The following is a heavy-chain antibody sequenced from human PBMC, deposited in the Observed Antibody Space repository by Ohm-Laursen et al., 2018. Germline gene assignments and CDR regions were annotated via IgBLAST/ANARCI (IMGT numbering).Heavy chain of an antibody. CDR2: ISGSGGST. J-gene: IGHJ4*02. CDR1: GFTFSDYY. CDR3: AGDDDFWSGPPHY. Sequence: SLRLSCSASGFTFSDYYMSWVRQAPGKGLEWVSAISGSGGSTYYADSVKGRFTISRDNSKNTLYLQMNSLRAEDTAVYYCAGDDDFWSGPPHYWGQGTLVTVSS. V-gene: IGHV3-23*01. D-gene: IGHD3-3*01.